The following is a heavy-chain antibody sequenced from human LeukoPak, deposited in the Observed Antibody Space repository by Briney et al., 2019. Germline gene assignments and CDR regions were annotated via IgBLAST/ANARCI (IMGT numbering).Heavy chain of an antibody. J-gene: IGHJ4*02. D-gene: IGHD6-13*01. Sequence: GGSLRLSCAASGFISSFAMSWVRQGPARGLEWVSSIRSNGETFYADSVKGRFTLSSDRSRNMVHLQLNNLRVEDTAIYYCAKASWVSKTDAVRWGQGTLVTVSS. CDR2: IRSNGET. CDR3: AKASWVSKTDAVR. CDR1: GFISSFA. V-gene: IGHV3-23*01.